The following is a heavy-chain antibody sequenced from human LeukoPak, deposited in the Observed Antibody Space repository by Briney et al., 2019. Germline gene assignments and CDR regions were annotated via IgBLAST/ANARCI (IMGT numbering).Heavy chain of an antibody. D-gene: IGHD3-22*01. V-gene: IGHV1-18*01. J-gene: IGHJ3*02. Sequence: ASVKVSCKASGYTFTSYGISWVRQAPGQGLDWMGWISAYNGNTNYAQKLQGRVTMTTDTSTSTAYMELRSLRSDDTAVYYCVVGYYYDSSGQRGVAFDIWGQGTMVTVSS. CDR2: ISAYNGNT. CDR1: GYTFTSYG. CDR3: VVGYYYDSSGQRGVAFDI.